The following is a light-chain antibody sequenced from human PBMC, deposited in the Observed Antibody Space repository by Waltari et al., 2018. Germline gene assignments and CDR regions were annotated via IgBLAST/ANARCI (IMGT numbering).Light chain of an antibody. CDR1: QSVSSD. V-gene: IGKV3-15*01. CDR3: QQYSDWPQT. CDR2: GSS. J-gene: IGKJ1*01. Sequence: EIVMTQSPATLSVSPGERATLSCWASQSVSSDLAWYQPKPGQAPRLLIYGSSTRATGIPATFSGSGSGTEFTLTISSLQSDDFAFYYCQQYSDWPQTFGQGTKVEIK.